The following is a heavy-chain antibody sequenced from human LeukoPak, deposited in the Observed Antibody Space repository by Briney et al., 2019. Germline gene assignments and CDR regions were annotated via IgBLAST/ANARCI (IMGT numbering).Heavy chain of an antibody. D-gene: IGHD5-18*01. CDR2: ISSSSSYI. J-gene: IGHJ4*02. Sequence: GGSLRLSCAASGFTFSSYSMNWVRQAPGKGLEWVSSISSSSSYIYYADSVKGRFTISRDNAKNSLYLQMGSLRAEDMAVYYCARSERGYSYGYDYWGQGTLVTVSS. CDR1: GFTFSSYS. V-gene: IGHV3-21*01. CDR3: ARSERGYSYGYDY.